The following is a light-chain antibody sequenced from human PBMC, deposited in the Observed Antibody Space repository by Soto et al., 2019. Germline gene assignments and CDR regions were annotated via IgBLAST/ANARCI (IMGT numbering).Light chain of an antibody. J-gene: IGKJ2*02. V-gene: IGKV3-20*01. CDR2: GAS. Sequence: EIVLTQSPGTLSLSPGERATLSCRASQSVSSSYLAWYQQKPGQAPRLLMFGASSRATGIPDRFSGSGSGTDFTLTISRLEPEDFAVYYCQQYGSSSCTFGQGTKLEIK. CDR3: QQYGSSSCT. CDR1: QSVSSSY.